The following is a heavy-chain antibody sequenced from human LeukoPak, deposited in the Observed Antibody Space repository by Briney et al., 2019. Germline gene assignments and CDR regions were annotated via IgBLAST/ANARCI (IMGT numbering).Heavy chain of an antibody. CDR2: IYTSGST. Sequence: SETLSLTCTVSGGTISSGGYYWSWIRQPAGKGLERLGRIYTSGSTKYNPSLKSRVTISVDTSKNQFSLKLSSVTAADTAVYYCARARYHTEMTYFRTVYYFDYWGQGTLVTVSS. V-gene: IGHV4-61*02. CDR1: GGTISSGGYY. CDR3: ARARYHTEMTYFRTVYYFDY. D-gene: IGHD3/OR15-3a*01. J-gene: IGHJ4*02.